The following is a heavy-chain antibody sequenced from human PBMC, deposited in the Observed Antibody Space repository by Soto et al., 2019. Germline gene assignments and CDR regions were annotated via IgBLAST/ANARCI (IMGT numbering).Heavy chain of an antibody. CDR1: GFTFSSYG. Sequence: PGGSLRLSCAASGFTFSSYGMHWVRQAPGKGLEWVAVISYDGSNKYYADSVKGRFTISRDNSKNTLYLQMNSLRAEDTAVYYCAKVNMSSGWHYFDSWGQGT. J-gene: IGHJ4*02. V-gene: IGHV3-30*18. CDR3: AKVNMSSGWHYFDS. D-gene: IGHD6-19*01. CDR2: ISYDGSNK.